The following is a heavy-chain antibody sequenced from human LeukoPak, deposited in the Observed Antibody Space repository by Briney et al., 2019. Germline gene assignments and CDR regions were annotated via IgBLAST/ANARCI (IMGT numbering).Heavy chain of an antibody. Sequence: PGGSLRLSCAASGFTFSSYWMSWVRQAPGKGLEWVANIKQDGSEKYYVDSVKGRFTISRDNAKNSLYLQMNSLRAEDTAVYYCARDNSRFPSNWFDPWGQGTLVTVSS. CDR3: ARDNSRFPSNWFDP. CDR1: GFTFSSYW. V-gene: IGHV3-7*01. CDR2: IKQDGSEK. J-gene: IGHJ5*02. D-gene: IGHD4-23*01.